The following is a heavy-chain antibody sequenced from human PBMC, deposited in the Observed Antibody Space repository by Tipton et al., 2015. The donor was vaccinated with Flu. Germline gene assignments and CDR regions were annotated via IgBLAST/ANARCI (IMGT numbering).Heavy chain of an antibody. CDR2: TYYRSKWYN. CDR1: GDSVSSNSAA. Sequence: PGLVKPSQTLSLTCAISGDSVSSNSAAWNWIRQSPSRGLEWLGRTYYRSKWYNDYAVSVKSRITINPDTSKNQFSLQLNSVTPEDTAVYYCASQPPYGSGSYRNWYFDLWGRGTLVTVSS. D-gene: IGHD3-10*01. CDR3: ASQPPYGSGSYRNWYFDL. V-gene: IGHV6-1*01. J-gene: IGHJ2*01.